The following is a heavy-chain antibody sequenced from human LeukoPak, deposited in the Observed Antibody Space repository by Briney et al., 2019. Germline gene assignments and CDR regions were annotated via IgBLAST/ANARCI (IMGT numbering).Heavy chain of an antibody. CDR1: GGTFSSYA. CDR3: ARVGYYDSSGYYPLGAFDI. Sequence: SVKVSCKASGGTFSSYAISWLRQAPGQGLEWMGGIIPIFGTANYAQKFQGRVTITADESTSTAYMELSSLRSEDTAVYYCARVGYYDSSGYYPLGAFDIWGQGTMVTVSS. J-gene: IGHJ3*02. V-gene: IGHV1-69*13. CDR2: IIPIFGTA. D-gene: IGHD3-22*01.